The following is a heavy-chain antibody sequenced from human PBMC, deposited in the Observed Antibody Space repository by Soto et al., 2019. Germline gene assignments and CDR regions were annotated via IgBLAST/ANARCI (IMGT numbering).Heavy chain of an antibody. D-gene: IGHD2-2*02. CDR1: GGTFSSYA. Sequence: SVKVSCKASGGTFSSYAISWVRQAPGQGLEWMGGIIPIFGTANYAQKFQGRVTITADESTSTAYMELSSLRSEDTAVYYCASRYHLGYCSSTSCYTHWFDPWGQGTLVTV. J-gene: IGHJ5*02. V-gene: IGHV1-69*13. CDR2: IIPIFGTA. CDR3: ASRYHLGYCSSTSCYTHWFDP.